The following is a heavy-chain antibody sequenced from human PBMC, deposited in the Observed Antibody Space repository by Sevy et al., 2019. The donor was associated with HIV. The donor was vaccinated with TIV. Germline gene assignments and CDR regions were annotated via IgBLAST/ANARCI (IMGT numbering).Heavy chain of an antibody. V-gene: IGHV3-23*01. D-gene: IGHD3-22*01. J-gene: IGHJ1*01. CDR2: ISGSGGST. CDR3: AKDGVGYYYDSSGYYLNDDYFQH. Sequence: GGSLRLSCAASGFTFSSYAMSWVRQAPGKGLEWVSAISGSGGSTYYADSVKGRFTISRDNSKNTLYLQMISLRAEDTAVYYCAKDGVGYYYDSSGYYLNDDYFQHWGQGTLVTVSS. CDR1: GFTFSSYA.